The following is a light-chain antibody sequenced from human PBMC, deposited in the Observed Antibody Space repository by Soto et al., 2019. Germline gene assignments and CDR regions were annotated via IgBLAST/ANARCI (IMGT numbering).Light chain of an antibody. J-gene: IGKJ1*01. CDR3: QQYGISPRT. Sequence: EIVLTQSPGILSLSPGERATLSCRASQSVSNDFLAWYQQKPGQAPRLLIYGASTRATDVPDRFSGSGSGADFTLSISRLEPEDFAVYYCQQYGISPRTFGQGTKVDIK. CDR2: GAS. V-gene: IGKV3-20*01. CDR1: QSVSNDF.